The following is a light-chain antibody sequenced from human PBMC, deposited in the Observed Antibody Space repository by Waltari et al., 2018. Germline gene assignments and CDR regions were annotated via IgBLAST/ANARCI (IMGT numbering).Light chain of an antibody. CDR2: IAS. CDR1: QSVGTW. V-gene: IGKV1-5*03. CDR3: QQYSSFST. Sequence: DIQMTQSPSTLSASVGDRVTISCRASQSVGTWLAWYQQKPGKAPKLLFYIASSLESGVPSRFSGSGSVTEFTLTISSLQPDDFATYSCQQYSSFSTFGQGTKVDI. J-gene: IGKJ2*01.